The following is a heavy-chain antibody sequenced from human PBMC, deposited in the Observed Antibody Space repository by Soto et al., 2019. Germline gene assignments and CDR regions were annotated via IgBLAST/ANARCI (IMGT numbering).Heavy chain of an antibody. CDR1: GYTFTGYY. Sequence: ASVKVSCKASGYTFTGYYMHWVRQAPGQGLEWMGWINPNSGGTNYAQKFQGRVTMTRDTSISTAYMELSRLRSDATAVHYCERANSVDYDFDYWGQGTLVTVSS. J-gene: IGHJ4*02. CDR2: INPNSGGT. V-gene: IGHV1-2*02. D-gene: IGHD4-17*01. CDR3: ERANSVDYDFDY.